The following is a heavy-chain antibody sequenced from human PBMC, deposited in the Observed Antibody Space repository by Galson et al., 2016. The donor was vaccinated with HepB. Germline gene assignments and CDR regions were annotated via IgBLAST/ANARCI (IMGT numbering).Heavy chain of an antibody. CDR2: ISYDATEK. J-gene: IGHJ4*02. CDR1: GFAFSDYA. Sequence: SLRLSCAVSGFAFSDYAMHWVRQAPGKGLEWVAVISYDATEKFYADSVTGRFPIFRANSQNTVFLQMNTLRAEDTAVYYCASAFVSMSNMWRDYWGQGTLVTVSS. V-gene: IGHV3-30*04. D-gene: IGHD2-15*01. CDR3: ASAFVSMSNMWRDY.